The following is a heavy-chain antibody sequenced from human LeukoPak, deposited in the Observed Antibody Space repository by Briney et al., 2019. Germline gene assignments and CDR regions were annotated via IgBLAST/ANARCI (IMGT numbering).Heavy chain of an antibody. Sequence: PGGSLRLSCSASGFTFSSYAMHWVRQAPGKGLEYVSAISSNGGSAYYADSVEGRFTISRDNSKNKLYLQMSRQRAEATAVYYCVKDLLVPYGYWGQGTLVTVAS. J-gene: IGHJ4*02. CDR1: GFTFSSYA. V-gene: IGHV3-64D*06. CDR2: ISSNGGSA. D-gene: IGHD2-15*01. CDR3: VKDLLVPYGY.